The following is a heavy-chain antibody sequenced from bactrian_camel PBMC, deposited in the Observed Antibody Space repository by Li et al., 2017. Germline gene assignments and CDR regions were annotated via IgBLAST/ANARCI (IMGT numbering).Heavy chain of an antibody. V-gene: IGHV3S6*01. CDR2: IYSDGSNT. J-gene: IGHJ6*01. CDR1: GFTFSSYY. Sequence: HVQLVESGGDLVQPGGSLRLSSAASGFTFSSYYTNWVRQAPGKGLEWVSSIYSDGSNTNYANSVKGRFTISRDNAKNTLYLQMNSLATEVTAVYYCASRRVPAGPLSDFAYWARGPRSPSP. CDR3: ASRRVPAGPLSDFAY. D-gene: IGHD6*01.